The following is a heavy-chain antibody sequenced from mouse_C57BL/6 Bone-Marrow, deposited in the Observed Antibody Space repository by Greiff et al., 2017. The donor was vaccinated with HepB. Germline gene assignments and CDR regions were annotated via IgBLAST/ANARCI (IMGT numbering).Heavy chain of an antibody. CDR2: INPNNGGT. CDR1: GYTFTDYY. V-gene: IGHV1-26*01. CDR3: ARFTTVVAYFDY. J-gene: IGHJ2*01. Sequence: EVQLQQSGPELVKPGASVKISCKASGYTFTDYYMNWVKQSHGKSLEWIGDINPNNGGTSYNQKFKGKATLTVDKSSSTAYMELRSLTSEDSAVYYCARFTTVVAYFDYWGQGTTLTVSS. D-gene: IGHD1-1*01.